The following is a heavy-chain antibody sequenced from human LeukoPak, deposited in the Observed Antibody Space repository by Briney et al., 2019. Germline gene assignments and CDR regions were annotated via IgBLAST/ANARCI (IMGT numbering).Heavy chain of an antibody. CDR1: GLTISSYG. J-gene: IGHJ4*02. Sequence: PGGSLRLSCAASGLTISSYGLSWVRQAPGKGLEWVSGISGSETTYYADSVKGRFTISRDNSKNTLFLQMNSLRAEDTALYYCGKSSGGDYLQYFDSWGQGTLVTVSS. D-gene: IGHD2-21*02. CDR2: ISGSETT. V-gene: IGHV3-23*01. CDR3: GKSSGGDYLQYFDS.